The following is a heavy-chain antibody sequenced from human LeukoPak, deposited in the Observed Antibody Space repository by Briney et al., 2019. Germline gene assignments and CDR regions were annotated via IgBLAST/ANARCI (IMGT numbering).Heavy chain of an antibody. J-gene: IGHJ6*03. CDR1: GGSISSSSYY. V-gene: IGHV4-39*07. CDR3: ARLRKGLQFGGYSYYDYYMDV. D-gene: IGHD5-24*01. CDR2: IYYSGST. Sequence: SETLSLTCTVSGGSISSSSYYWGWIRQPPGKGLEWIGSIYYSGSTYYNPSLKSRVTISVDTSNNQFSLKLSSVTAADTAVYYCARLRKGLQFGGYSYYDYYMDVWGKGTTVTISS.